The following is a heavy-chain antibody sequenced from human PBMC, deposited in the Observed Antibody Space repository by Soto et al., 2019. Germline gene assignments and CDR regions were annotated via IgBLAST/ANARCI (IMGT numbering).Heavy chain of an antibody. V-gene: IGHV3-48*03. D-gene: IGHD1-26*01. CDR3: AGGVMYSGSYQD. J-gene: IGHJ4*02. CDR2: ISDSGSTI. CDR1: GFTFSSYE. Sequence: PGGSLRLSCGGSGFTFSSYEMAWVRQAPGKGLEWVSYISDSGSTIKYADSVKGRFTISRDNAKNSLYLQMNSLRVEDTAVYYCAGGVMYSGSYQDWGQGALVTVSS.